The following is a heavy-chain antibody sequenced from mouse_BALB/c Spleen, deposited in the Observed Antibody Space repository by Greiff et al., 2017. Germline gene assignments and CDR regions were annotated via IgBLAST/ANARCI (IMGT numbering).Heavy chain of an antibody. Sequence: LQQSGAELVKPGASVKMSCKASGYTFTSYNMHWVKQTPGQGLEWIGAIYPGNGDTSYNQKFKGKATLTADKSSSTAYMQLSSLTSEDSAVYYCARWFLDYWGQGTTLTVSS. CDR1: GYTFTSYN. CDR3: ARWFLDY. J-gene: IGHJ2*01. D-gene: IGHD2-2*01. CDR2: IYPGNGDT. V-gene: IGHV1-12*01.